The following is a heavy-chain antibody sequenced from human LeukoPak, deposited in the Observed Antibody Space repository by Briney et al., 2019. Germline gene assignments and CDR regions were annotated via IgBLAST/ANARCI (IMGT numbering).Heavy chain of an antibody. CDR3: ERLYYDSSDYPDY. CDR2: IYPDDSDT. Sequence: GESLKISCKGSGYSFTSYWIGWVRQMPGKGLEWMGIIYPDDSDTRYSPSFQGQVTISADKSISTAYLQWSSLKASDTAMYYCERLYYDSSDYPDYWGQGTLVTVSS. J-gene: IGHJ4*02. V-gene: IGHV5-51*01. CDR1: GYSFTSYW. D-gene: IGHD3-22*01.